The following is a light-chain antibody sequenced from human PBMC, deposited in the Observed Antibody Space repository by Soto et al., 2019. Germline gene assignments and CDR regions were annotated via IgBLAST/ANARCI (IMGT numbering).Light chain of an antibody. J-gene: IGKJ1*01. CDR2: WAS. V-gene: IGKV4-1*01. CDR3: QQYYSLPWT. Sequence: DIVMTQSPDSLSLSLGERATINCKSSQSVLYNSNTKNYFAWYQQKPGQPPKMLIYWASTRESGVPDRFSGSGSGTDFTLTISSLQAEDVAVYYCQQYYSLPWTFGQGTKVEIK. CDR1: QSVLYNSNTKNY.